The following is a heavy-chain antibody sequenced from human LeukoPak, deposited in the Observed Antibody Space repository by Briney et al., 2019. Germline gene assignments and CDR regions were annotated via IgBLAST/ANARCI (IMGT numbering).Heavy chain of an antibody. Sequence: SETLSLTCTVSGGSISSYYWSWIRQPPGKGLEWIGYIYYSGSTNYNPSLKSRVTISVDTSKNQFSLKLSSVTAADTAVYYCARGALRGYYDILTGYYTPFDYWGQGTLVTVSS. CDR2: IYYSGST. CDR3: ARGALRGYYDILTGYYTPFDY. D-gene: IGHD3-9*01. V-gene: IGHV4-59*01. CDR1: GGSISSYY. J-gene: IGHJ4*02.